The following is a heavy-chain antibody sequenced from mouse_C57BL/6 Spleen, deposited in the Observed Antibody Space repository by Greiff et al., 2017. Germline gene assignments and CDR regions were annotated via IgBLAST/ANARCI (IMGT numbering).Heavy chain of an antibody. CDR1: GYTFTSYW. CDR2: IYPGSGST. Sequence: QVQLKQPGAELVKPGASVKMSCKASGYTFTSYWITWVKQRPGQGLEWIGDIYPGSGSTNYNEKFKSKATLTVDTSSSTAYMQLSSLTSEDSAVYYCARDDYDGWYFDVWGTGTTVTVSS. CDR3: ARDDYDGWYFDV. J-gene: IGHJ1*03. V-gene: IGHV1-55*01. D-gene: IGHD2-4*01.